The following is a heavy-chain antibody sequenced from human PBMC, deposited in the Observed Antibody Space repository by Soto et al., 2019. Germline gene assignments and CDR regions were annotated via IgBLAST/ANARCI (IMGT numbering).Heavy chain of an antibody. Sequence: PSETLSLTWTVSGGSLSSGGYYWSWIRQHPGKGLEWIGYIYYSGSTYYNPSLKSRVTISVDTSKNQFSLKLSSVTAADTAVYYCARDYLYYPGNFDYWGQGTLVTVSS. CDR3: ARDYLYYPGNFDY. V-gene: IGHV4-31*02. CDR1: GGSLSSGGYY. CDR2: IYYSGST. D-gene: IGHD3-22*01. J-gene: IGHJ4*02.